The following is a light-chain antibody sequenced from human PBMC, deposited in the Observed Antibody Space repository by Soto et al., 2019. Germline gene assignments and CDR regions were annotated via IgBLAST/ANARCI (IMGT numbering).Light chain of an antibody. CDR3: QTWGTGIGV. J-gene: IGLJ2*01. CDR2: LNSDGSH. CDR1: SGHSSYA. Sequence: QSVLTQSPSASASLGASVKLTCTLSSGHSSYAIAWHQQQPEKGPRYLMKLNSDGSHRKGDRIPDRFSGSSSGAEHYLTISSLQSEDEADYYCQTWGTGIGVFGGGTKLTVL. V-gene: IGLV4-69*01.